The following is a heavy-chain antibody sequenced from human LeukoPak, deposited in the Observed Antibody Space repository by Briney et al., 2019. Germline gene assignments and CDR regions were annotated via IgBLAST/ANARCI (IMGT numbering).Heavy chain of an antibody. Sequence: PGGSLRLSCTASGVTFSNYWMRWVRRAPGKGREWVANIKEDGGEKNYVYSVRGRFTITRDNSRNSLYLQMNSLRGEDTAVYYCATERRGSSTYDGKEAFDFWGQGTLVTVSS. J-gene: IGHJ4*02. D-gene: IGHD6-13*01. CDR1: GVTFSNYW. CDR2: IKEDGGEK. CDR3: ATERRGSSTYDGKEAFDF. V-gene: IGHV3-7*01.